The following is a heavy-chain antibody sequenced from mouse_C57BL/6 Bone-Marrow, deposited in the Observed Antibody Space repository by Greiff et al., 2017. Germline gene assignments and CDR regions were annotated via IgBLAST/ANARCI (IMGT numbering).Heavy chain of an antibody. V-gene: IGHV4-1*01. CDR3: ARTTVVANWYFDV. Sequence: SAAAVDFSRYWMSWVRRAPGKGLEWIGEINPDSSTINYAPSLKDKFIISRDNAKNTLYLQMSKVRSEDTALYYCARTTVVANWYFDVWGTGTTVTVSS. J-gene: IGHJ1*03. CDR2: INPDSSTI. D-gene: IGHD1-1*01. CDR1: AVDFSRYW.